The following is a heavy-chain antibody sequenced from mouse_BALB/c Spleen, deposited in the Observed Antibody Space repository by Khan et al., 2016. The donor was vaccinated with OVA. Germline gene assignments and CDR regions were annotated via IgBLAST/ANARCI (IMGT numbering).Heavy chain of an antibody. CDR3: TRLAYYYDSEGFAY. CDR2: VSTGGGYT. D-gene: IGHD1-1*01. CDR1: GFTFSTYG. J-gene: IGHJ3*01. V-gene: IGHV5-6*01. Sequence: DVHLVESGGDLVKPGGSLKLSCAASGFTFSTYGMSWVRQTPDKRLEWVATVSTGGGYTYYPDSVKGRFTISRDNAKNTLYLKMSGLKPEDTAMFYCTRLAYYYDSEGFAYWGQGTLVTVSA.